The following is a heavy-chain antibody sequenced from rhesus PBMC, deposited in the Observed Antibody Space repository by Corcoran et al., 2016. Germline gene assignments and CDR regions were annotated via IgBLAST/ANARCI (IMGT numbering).Heavy chain of an antibody. J-gene: IGHJ6*01. D-gene: IGHD4-23*01. V-gene: IGHV1-200*01. Sequence: QVQLVQSGAEVKKPGTSVKLSCQASGYTFTCFYLHWVSPAPGQVVEWMGWINPNKGNTGYAQKFKGRVTMTRDTSTSTAYMELNSLRSEDTAVYYCAREAVMNTVYYYYGLDSWGQGVVVTVSS. CDR2: INPNKGNT. CDR1: GYTFTCFY. CDR3: AREAVMNTVYYYYGLDS.